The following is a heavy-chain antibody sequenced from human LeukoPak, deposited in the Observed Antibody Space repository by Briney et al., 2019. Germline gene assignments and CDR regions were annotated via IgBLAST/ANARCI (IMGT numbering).Heavy chain of an antibody. CDR2: ITGSGKNT. D-gene: IGHD6-13*01. Sequence: PGGSLRLSCAASGFTFSNHWMHWVRQAPGKGLEWVSVITGSGKNTYYADSVKGRFTISKDNSKNTVYLQMNDLRVDDTAVYYCAKAASSSWPSYQYGMDVWGQGTTVTVSS. J-gene: IGHJ6*02. V-gene: IGHV3-23*01. CDR1: GFTFSNHW. CDR3: AKAASSSWPSYQYGMDV.